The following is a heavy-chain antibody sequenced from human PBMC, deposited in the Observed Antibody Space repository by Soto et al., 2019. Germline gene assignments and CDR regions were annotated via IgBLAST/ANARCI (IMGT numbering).Heavy chain of an antibody. V-gene: IGHV3-15*01. Sequence: EVQLVESGGGLVKPGGSLRLSCAASGFTFSNAWMSWVRQAPGKGLEWVGRIKSKTDGGTTDYAAPVKGRFTISRDDSKNTLYLQMNSLKTEDTAVYYCTSLVSDFDWLFDYWGQGTLVTVSS. CDR2: IKSKTDGGTT. CDR3: TSLVSDFDWLFDY. D-gene: IGHD3-9*01. CDR1: GFTFSNAW. J-gene: IGHJ4*02.